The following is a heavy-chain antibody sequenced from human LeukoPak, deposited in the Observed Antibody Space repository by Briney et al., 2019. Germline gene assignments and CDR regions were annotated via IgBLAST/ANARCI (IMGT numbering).Heavy chain of an antibody. Sequence: PGGSLRLSCAVSGITLSNYGMSWARQAPGKGLEWVAGISDSGGRTKYADSVKGRFTISRDNPKNTLYLQMNSLRAEDTAVYYCAKEYDSQAFDSWGQGTLVTVSS. D-gene: IGHD3-22*01. CDR1: GITLSNYG. J-gene: IGHJ4*02. CDR3: AKEYDSQAFDS. CDR2: ISDSGGRT. V-gene: IGHV3-23*01.